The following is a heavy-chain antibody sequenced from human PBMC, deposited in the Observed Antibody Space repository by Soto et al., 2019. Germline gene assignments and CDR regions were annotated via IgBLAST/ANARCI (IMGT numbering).Heavy chain of an antibody. D-gene: IGHD5-18*01. J-gene: IGHJ5*02. CDR3: ARQVDTATTCLYP. CDR2: IYYSGST. CDR1: GGSISSCDYY. Sequence: PSETLSLTCTVSGGSISSCDYYWGWIRQPPGKGLEWIGYIYYSGSTYYNPSLKSRVTISVDTSKNQFSLKLSSVTAAETAVYYCARQVDTATTCLYPLGQGTLVTV. V-gene: IGHV4-30-4*01.